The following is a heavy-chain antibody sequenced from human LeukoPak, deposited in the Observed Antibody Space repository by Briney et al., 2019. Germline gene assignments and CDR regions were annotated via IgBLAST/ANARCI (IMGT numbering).Heavy chain of an antibody. CDR1: GGSISSSY. Sequence: SETLSLTCTVSGGSISSSYWSWVRQPPGKGLEWIGYIDNSGSTNYNPSLKSRVTISLDTPKSQFSLKLSSVTAADTAVYYCARAPLYSGGSGWSIYYFYAMDVWGQGTTVNVSS. J-gene: IGHJ6*02. V-gene: IGHV4-59*01. CDR2: IDNSGST. D-gene: IGHD6-19*01. CDR3: ARAPLYSGGSGWSIYYFYAMDV.